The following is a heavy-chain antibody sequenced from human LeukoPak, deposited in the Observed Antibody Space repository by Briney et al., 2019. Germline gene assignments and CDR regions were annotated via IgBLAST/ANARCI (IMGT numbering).Heavy chain of an antibody. V-gene: IGHV3-74*01. CDR1: GFTFSSYW. CDR3: ARAGGFGSGSSFDY. J-gene: IGHJ4*02. Sequence: GSLRLSCAASGFTFSSYWMHWVRQAPGKGLVWVSRINSDGSRTTYADSVKGRLTISRDNAKNTLYLQMNSLRAEDTAVYYCARAGGFGSGSSFDYWGQGILVTVSS. D-gene: IGHD3-10*01. CDR2: INSDGSRT.